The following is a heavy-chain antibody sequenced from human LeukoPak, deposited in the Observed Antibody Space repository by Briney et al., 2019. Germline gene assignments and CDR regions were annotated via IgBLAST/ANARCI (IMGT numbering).Heavy chain of an antibody. J-gene: IGHJ4*02. CDR3: ARAIGTRYGYFDY. CDR2: IYYSGST. D-gene: IGHD1-14*01. Sequence: SETLSLTCTVSGGSISSSSYSWGWIRQPPGKGLEWIGSIYYSGSTYYNPSLKSRVTISVDTSKNQFSLKLSSVTAADTAVYYCARAIGTRYGYFDYWGQGTLVTVSS. V-gene: IGHV4-39*01. CDR1: GGSISSSSYS.